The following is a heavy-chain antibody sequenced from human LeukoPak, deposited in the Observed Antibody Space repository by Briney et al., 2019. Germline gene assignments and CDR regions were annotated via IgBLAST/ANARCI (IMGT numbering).Heavy chain of an antibody. Sequence: RSETLSLTCTVSGGSISSTIYYWGWIRQPPGKGLEWIGSIYYRGSTYYNPSLKSRVAISVDTSKNQFSLKLSSVTAADTAVYYCARDSRSGWGNWFDPWGQGTLVTVSS. V-gene: IGHV4-39*07. CDR3: ARDSRSGWGNWFDP. CDR2: IYYRGST. J-gene: IGHJ5*02. CDR1: GGSISSTIYY. D-gene: IGHD6-19*01.